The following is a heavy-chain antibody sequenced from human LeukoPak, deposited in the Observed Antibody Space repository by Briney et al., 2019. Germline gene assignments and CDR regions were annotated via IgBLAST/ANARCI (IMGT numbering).Heavy chain of an antibody. J-gene: IGHJ4*02. Sequence: SGPALVKPTQTLTLTCTFSGFSLSTSGTRVSWIRQPPGKALEWLARIDWDDDKFNSTSLKTRLTISKDTSKNQVVLTMTNMDPVDTATYYRARIGDYYDSLDYWGQGTLVTVSS. CDR1: GFSLSTSGTR. D-gene: IGHD3-22*01. CDR3: ARIGDYYDSLDY. CDR2: IDWDDDK. V-gene: IGHV2-70*04.